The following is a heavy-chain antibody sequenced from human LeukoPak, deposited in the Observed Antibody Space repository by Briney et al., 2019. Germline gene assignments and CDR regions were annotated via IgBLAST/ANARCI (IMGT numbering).Heavy chain of an antibody. V-gene: IGHV4-34*01. CDR1: GGSFSGYY. D-gene: IGHD6-19*01. CDR2: INHSGRT. J-gene: IGHJ5*02. CDR3: ARSGYSSGWYAPYNWFDP. Sequence: PSETLSLTCAVYGGSFSGYYWSWIRQPPGKGLEWIGEINHSGRTNYNPSLKSRVTISVDTSKNQFSLKLSSVTAADTAMYYCARSGYSSGWYAPYNWFDPWGQGTLVTVSS.